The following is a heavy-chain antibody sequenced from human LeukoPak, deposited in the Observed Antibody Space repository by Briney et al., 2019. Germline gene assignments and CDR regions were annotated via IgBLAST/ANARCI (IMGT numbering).Heavy chain of an antibody. V-gene: IGHV3-21*01. Sequence: PGGSLRLSCAASGFTFSSYSMNCVRQAPGKGLEWVSSISSSSSYIYYADSVKGRFTVYRDNAKNSLSLQMNSLRAEDTAVYYCARVRGGNSSPLSYWGQGTQVTVSS. J-gene: IGHJ4*02. CDR1: GFTFSSYS. CDR2: ISSSSSYI. CDR3: ARVRGGNSSPLSY. D-gene: IGHD6-13*01.